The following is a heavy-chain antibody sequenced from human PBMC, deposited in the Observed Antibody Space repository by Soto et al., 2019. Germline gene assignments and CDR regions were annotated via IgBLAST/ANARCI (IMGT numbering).Heavy chain of an antibody. CDR1: GFTFSSYG. J-gene: IGHJ4*02. CDR2: ISYDGSNK. CDR3: AKDRHRFLEWLFPDYFDY. D-gene: IGHD3-3*01. Sequence: GGSLRLSCAASGFTFSSYGMHWVRQAPGKGLEWVAVISYDGSNKYYADSVKGRFTISRDNSKNTLYLQMNSLRAEDTAVYYCAKDRHRFLEWLFPDYFDYWGQGTLVTVSS. V-gene: IGHV3-30*18.